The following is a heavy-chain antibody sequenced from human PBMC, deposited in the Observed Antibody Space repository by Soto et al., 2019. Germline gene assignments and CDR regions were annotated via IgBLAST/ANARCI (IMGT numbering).Heavy chain of an antibody. CDR1: GGSFSGYY. CDR2: INHSGST. J-gene: IGHJ5*02. V-gene: IGHV4-34*01. CDR3: ARGVGSSSWYYPRQLWVDP. D-gene: IGHD6-13*01. Sequence: SETLSLTCAVYGGSFSGYYWSWIRQPPGKGLEWIGEINHSGSTNYNPSLKSRVTISVDTSKNQFSLKLSSVTAADTAVYYCARGVGSSSWYYPRQLWVDPWGQGTLVTVSS.